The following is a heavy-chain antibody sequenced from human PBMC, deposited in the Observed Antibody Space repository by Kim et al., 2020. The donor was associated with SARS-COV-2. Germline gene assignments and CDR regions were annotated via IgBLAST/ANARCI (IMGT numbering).Heavy chain of an antibody. V-gene: IGHV4-39*01. CDR2: IYYSGST. Sequence: SETLSLTCTVSGGSISSSSYYWGWIRQPPGQGREWSGSIYYSGSTYYNPSLKSLVTISVDTSKHQFSLKLSSVTAADTAVYYCARLPYYYDRSGDYWGQGTLVTVSS. D-gene: IGHD3-22*01. CDR3: ARLPYYYDRSGDY. CDR1: GGSISSSSYY. J-gene: IGHJ4*02.